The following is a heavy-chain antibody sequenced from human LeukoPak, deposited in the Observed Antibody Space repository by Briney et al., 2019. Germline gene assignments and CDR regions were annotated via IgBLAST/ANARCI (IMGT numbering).Heavy chain of an antibody. CDR2: IYYSGST. CDR1: GGSIRGHY. CDR3: ARGPYSSNYLQEYYFDP. J-gene: IGHJ4*02. Sequence: SETLSLTCSVSGGSIRGHYWSWIRQPPGKGLEWIGYIYYSGSTTCNPSLKSRATISVDTSKNQFSLRLNSVTAADTAMYYCARGPYSSNYLQEYYFDPWGQGTLVTVSS. D-gene: IGHD6-13*01. V-gene: IGHV4-59*11.